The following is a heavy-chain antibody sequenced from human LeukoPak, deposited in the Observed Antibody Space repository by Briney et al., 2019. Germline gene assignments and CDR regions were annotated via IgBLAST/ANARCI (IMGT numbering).Heavy chain of an antibody. CDR1: GYTFTGYG. D-gene: IGHD2-21*01. Sequence: GASVKVSCKASGYTFTGYGITWVRQAPGQGLDWVGWISVYNGVTNFAQKFQGRVTMTTDTSTDTAYMELRSLRSDDTAVYYCARVWYPPDCFDIWGQGTMVTVSS. J-gene: IGHJ3*02. CDR2: ISVYNGVT. V-gene: IGHV1-18*01. CDR3: ARVWYPPDCFDI.